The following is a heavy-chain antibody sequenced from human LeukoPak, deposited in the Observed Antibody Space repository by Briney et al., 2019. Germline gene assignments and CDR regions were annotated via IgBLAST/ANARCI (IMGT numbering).Heavy chain of an antibody. CDR2: IKQDGSEK. Sequence: GGSLRLSCAASGFTFSSYWMSWVRQAPGKGLEWVANIKQDGSEKYYVDSVKGRFTISRDNAKNSLYLQMNSLRAEEPAVYYCARDRRYSSSWYFDYWGQGTLVTVSS. V-gene: IGHV3-7*01. CDR3: ARDRRYSSSWYFDY. J-gene: IGHJ4*02. D-gene: IGHD6-13*01. CDR1: GFTFSSYW.